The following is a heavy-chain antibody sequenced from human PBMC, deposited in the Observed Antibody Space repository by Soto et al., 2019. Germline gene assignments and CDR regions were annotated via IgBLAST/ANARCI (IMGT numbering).Heavy chain of an antibody. J-gene: IGHJ5*02. CDR2: INAGNGNT. CDR1: RDRLASYS. D-gene: IGHD6-19*01. V-gene: IGHV1-3*01. Sequence: APRDRLASYSRYWVYQATRQRLEWMGWINAGNGNTKYSQKFQGRVTITRDTSASTAYMELSSLRSEDTAVYYCARGDSSGWYPCLDIWGQGPLVTVSS. CDR3: ARGDSSGWYPCLDI.